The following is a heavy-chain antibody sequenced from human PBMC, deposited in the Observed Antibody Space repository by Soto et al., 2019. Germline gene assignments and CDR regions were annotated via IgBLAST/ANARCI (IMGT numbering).Heavy chain of an antibody. CDR2: ISYDGSNK. V-gene: IGHV3-30*18. J-gene: IGHJ5*02. CDR3: AKGPWFDP. CDR1: GFTFSSYG. Sequence: GGSLRLSCAASGFTFSSYGMHWVRQAPGKGLEWVAVISYDGSNKYYADSVKGRFTISRDNSKNTLYLQMNSLRAEDTAVYYCAKGPWFDPWGQGTLVTVSS.